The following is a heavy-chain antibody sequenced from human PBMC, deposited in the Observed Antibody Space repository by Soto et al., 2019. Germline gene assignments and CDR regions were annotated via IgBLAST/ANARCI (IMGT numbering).Heavy chain of an antibody. CDR3: AKGGVGSVWTKYHFDS. CDR2: INAGNGNT. Sequence: ASVKVSCKASGYTFSSYAMHWVRQAPGQRLEWMGWINAGNGNTDYADSVKGRFTVSRDNSEDTLYLQMDSLRPEDTASYYCAKGGVGSVWTKYHFDSWGQEALVPVS. D-gene: IGHD6-25*01. CDR1: GYTFSSYA. V-gene: IGHV1-3*01. J-gene: IGHJ4*02.